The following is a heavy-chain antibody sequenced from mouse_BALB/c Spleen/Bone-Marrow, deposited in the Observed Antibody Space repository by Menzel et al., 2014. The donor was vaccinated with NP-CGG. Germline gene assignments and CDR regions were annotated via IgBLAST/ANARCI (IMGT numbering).Heavy chain of an antibody. V-gene: IGHV1S132*01. J-gene: IGHJ4*01. Sequence: QVQLQQPGAELVKPGASVKLSCKTSGYTFTNYWIQWVKQRPGQGLGWIGEIFPGTGTTYYNEKFKGKATPTIVTSSSTAYMQLSSLTSEDSAVYFCARHYYGSSDAMDYWGQGTSVTVSS. CDR1: GYTFTNYW. CDR2: IFPGTGTT. D-gene: IGHD1-1*01. CDR3: ARHYYGSSDAMDY.